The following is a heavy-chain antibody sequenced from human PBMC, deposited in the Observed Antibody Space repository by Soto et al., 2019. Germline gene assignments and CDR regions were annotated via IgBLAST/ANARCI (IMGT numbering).Heavy chain of an antibody. J-gene: IGHJ4*02. V-gene: IGHV3-30*18. CDR1: GFTFVSYV. CDR2: ISYDGSNK. Sequence: GGSLRLSCAASGFTFVSYVMHWVRQAPGKGLEWVAVISYDGSNKYYADSVKGRFTISRDNSKNTLYLQMNSLRAEDTAVYYCDKDNTYSDTLNGSTYYFDSWGQGTLVTVSS. CDR3: DKDNTYSDTLNGSTYYFDS. D-gene: IGHD3-9*01.